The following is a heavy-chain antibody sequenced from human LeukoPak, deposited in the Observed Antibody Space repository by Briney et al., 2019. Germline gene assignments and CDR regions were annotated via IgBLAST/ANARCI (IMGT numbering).Heavy chain of an antibody. J-gene: IGHJ4*02. D-gene: IGHD3-10*01. V-gene: IGHV1-69*13. CDR2: IIPIFGTA. Sequence: ASVKVSCKASGGTFSSYAISWVRQAPGQGLEWMGRIIPIFGTANYAQKFQGRVTITADESTSTAYMELSSLRSEDTAVYYCAPGGSGSYYPYWGQGTLVTVSS. CDR1: GGTFSSYA. CDR3: APGGSGSYYPY.